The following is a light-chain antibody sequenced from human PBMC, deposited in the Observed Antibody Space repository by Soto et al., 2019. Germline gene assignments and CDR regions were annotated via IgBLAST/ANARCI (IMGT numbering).Light chain of an antibody. V-gene: IGKV3-20*01. J-gene: IGKJ5*01. CDR1: QSVSSSY. CDR2: GAS. CDR3: QQTHAVPLT. Sequence: EIVLTQSPGTLSLSPGERATLSCRASQSVSSSYLAWYQQKPGQAPRLLIYGASSRATGIPDRFSGSGSGTDFTLTISRLEPEDFATYYCQQTHAVPLTFGQGTRL.